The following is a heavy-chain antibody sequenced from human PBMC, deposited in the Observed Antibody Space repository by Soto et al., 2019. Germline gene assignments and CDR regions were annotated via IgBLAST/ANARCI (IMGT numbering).Heavy chain of an antibody. V-gene: IGHV3-53*01. Sequence: EVQLVESGGGLIQPGGSLRLSCAASGFTVSSNYMSWVHQAPGKGLEWVSVIYSGGSTYYADSVKGRFTISRDNSKNTLYLQMNSLRAEDTAVYYCARDKVVDGYSSDYWGQGTLVTVSS. J-gene: IGHJ4*02. CDR3: ARDKVVDGYSSDY. CDR2: IYSGGST. CDR1: GFTVSSNY. D-gene: IGHD4-4*01.